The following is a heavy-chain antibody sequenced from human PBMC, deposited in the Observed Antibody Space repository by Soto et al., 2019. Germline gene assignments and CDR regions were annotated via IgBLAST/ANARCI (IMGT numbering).Heavy chain of an antibody. CDR2: IYSNGNT. V-gene: IGHV4-59*01. Sequence: SETLSLTCTVSGGSISNYYWSWIRQPPGKGLEWIAYIYSNGNTNYNPSLKSRVTISVDTPKNQFSLRLTSVTTADTAVFYCARGEPHSTAGTFDYWGQRYLVTVSS. D-gene: IGHD6-13*01. CDR3: ARGEPHSTAGTFDY. J-gene: IGHJ4*02. CDR1: GGSISNYY.